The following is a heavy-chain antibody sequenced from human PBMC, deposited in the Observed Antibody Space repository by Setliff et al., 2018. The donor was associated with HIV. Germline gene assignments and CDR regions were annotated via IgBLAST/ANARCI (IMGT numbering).Heavy chain of an antibody. CDR1: GGTFSSYY. J-gene: IGHJ6*03. CDR3: ARRSHVSFNFYMDV. V-gene: IGHV1-46*01. Sequence: ASVKVSCKASGGTFSSYYIHWVRRAPGQGLDWMGVINPTGGSTTYAQKFQGRVTMTRDTSTGTVYMELSSLRSEDTALYYCARRSHVSFNFYMDVWGKGTTVTVSS. D-gene: IGHD1-26*01. CDR2: INPTGGST.